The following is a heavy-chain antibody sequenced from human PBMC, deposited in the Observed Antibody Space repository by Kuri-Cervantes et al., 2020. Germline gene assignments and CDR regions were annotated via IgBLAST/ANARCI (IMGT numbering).Heavy chain of an antibody. D-gene: IGHD2-15*01. Sequence: SETLSLTCTVSGGSISSYYWSWIRQPPGKGLEWIGEINHSGSTNYNPSLKSRVTISVDTSKNQFSLKLSSVTAADTAVYYCARVTRYYYYMDVWGKGTTVTVSS. CDR1: GGSISSYY. CDR2: INHSGST. J-gene: IGHJ6*03. CDR3: ARVTRYYYYMDV. V-gene: IGHV4-34*01.